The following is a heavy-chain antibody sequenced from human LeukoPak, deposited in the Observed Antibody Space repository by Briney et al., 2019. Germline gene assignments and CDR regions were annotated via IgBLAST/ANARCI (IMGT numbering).Heavy chain of an antibody. CDR1: GGSIRTYY. CDR3: ARHAKPGSVTDNWFDP. Sequence: PSETLSLTCTVSGGSIRTYYWSWIRQPPRKGLEWIGYIYYSGSTNYNPSLKSRVTISVDTSKNQFSLNLSSVTAADTAVYYCARHAKPGSVTDNWFDPWGQGTLVTVSS. J-gene: IGHJ5*02. V-gene: IGHV4-59*08. D-gene: IGHD2-21*02. CDR2: IYYSGST.